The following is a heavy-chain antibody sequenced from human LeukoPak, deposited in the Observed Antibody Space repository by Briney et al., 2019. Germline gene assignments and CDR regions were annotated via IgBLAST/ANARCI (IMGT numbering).Heavy chain of an antibody. D-gene: IGHD6-19*01. CDR1: GYTFTSYA. V-gene: IGHV1-3*01. CDR3: ARGRETVAGEIDY. Sequence: GASVKVSCKASGYTFTSYAMHWARQAPGQRLEWMGWINAGNGNTKYSQKFQGRVTITRDTSASTAYMELSSLRSEDTAVYYCARGRETVAGEIDYWGQGTLVTVSS. CDR2: INAGNGNT. J-gene: IGHJ4*02.